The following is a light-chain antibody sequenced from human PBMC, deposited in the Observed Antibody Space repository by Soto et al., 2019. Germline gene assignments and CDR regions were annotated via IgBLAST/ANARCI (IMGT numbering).Light chain of an antibody. Sequence: DIQLTQSPSTLSASVGDRVTITCRASQSISSWLAWYQQKPGKAPKVLIYDASRLQSGVPSRFSGSGSGTDFTLTISSLQPDDFATYYCQQYNFFSPETFGQGTKVEIK. CDR2: DAS. V-gene: IGKV1-5*01. CDR1: QSISSW. CDR3: QQYNFFSPET. J-gene: IGKJ1*01.